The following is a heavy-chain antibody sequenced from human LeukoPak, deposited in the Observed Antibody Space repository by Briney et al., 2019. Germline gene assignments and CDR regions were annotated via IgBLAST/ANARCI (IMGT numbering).Heavy chain of an antibody. V-gene: IGHV3-11*03. Sequence: GGSLRLSCAASGFTFSDYYMNWIRQAPGKGLEWVSYIKHTNSYTNYADSVKGRFTISRDNAKTSLYLKMNGLRAEDRVVDYCATTGIVAVLGMDVWGQGTTVTVSS. CDR3: ATTGIVAVLGMDV. D-gene: IGHD2-2*01. J-gene: IGHJ6*02. CDR2: IKHTNSYT. CDR1: GFTFSDYY.